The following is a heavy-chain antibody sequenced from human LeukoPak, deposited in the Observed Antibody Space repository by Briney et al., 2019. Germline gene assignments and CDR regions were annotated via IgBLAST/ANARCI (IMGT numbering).Heavy chain of an antibody. CDR2: ISGSGENT. D-gene: IGHD3-22*01. J-gene: IGHJ3*02. CDR3: ARRYDSSPGEVWDFDI. Sequence: GGSLRLSCAASGFTFSTYVMSWVRQAPGKGLEWVSAISGSGENTYYVDSVKGRFTISRDNAKNSLYLQMNSLRAEDTAVYYCARRYDSSPGEVWDFDIWGQGTMVTVSS. V-gene: IGHV3-23*01. CDR1: GFTFSTYV.